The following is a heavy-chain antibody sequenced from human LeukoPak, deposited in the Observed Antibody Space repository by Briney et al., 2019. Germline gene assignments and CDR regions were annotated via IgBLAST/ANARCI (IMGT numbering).Heavy chain of an antibody. V-gene: IGHV1-18*01. D-gene: IGHD1-26*01. CDR1: GYTFTSYG. CDR3: ASSLFSGGRRGAFDI. J-gene: IGHJ3*02. Sequence: VASVKVSCKASGYTFTSYGISWVRQAPGQGLEWMGWISAYNGNTNYAQKLQGRVTMTTDTSTSTAYMELRSLRSDDTAVYYCASSLFSGGRRGAFDIWGQGTMVTVSS. CDR2: ISAYNGNT.